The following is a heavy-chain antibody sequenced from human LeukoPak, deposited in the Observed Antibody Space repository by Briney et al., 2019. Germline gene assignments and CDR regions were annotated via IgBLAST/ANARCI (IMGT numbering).Heavy chain of an antibody. CDR2: ASWDGGSV. D-gene: IGHD5-12*01. V-gene: IGHV3-43*01. CDR1: GFSFDDYS. CDR3: ARDRGGNSAGFDS. J-gene: IGHJ4*02. Sequence: GGSLRLSCAASGFSFDDYSMHWVRQPPGKGLEWVSLASWDGGSVYYADSVRGRFTISRDNRKDSLFLQMKSLKSDDSGLYFCARDRGGNSAGFDSWGQGTLVTVSS.